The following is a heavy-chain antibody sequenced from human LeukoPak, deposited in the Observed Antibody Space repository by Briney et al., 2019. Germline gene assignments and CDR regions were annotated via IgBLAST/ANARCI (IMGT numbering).Heavy chain of an antibody. Sequence: ASVKASCKASGGTFSSYAISWVRQAPGQGLEWMGRIIPILGIANYAQKFQGRVTITADKSTSTAYMELSSLRSEDTAVYYCARDLWYSSSWYREYNWFDPWGQGTLVTVSS. CDR3: ARDLWYSSSWYREYNWFDP. V-gene: IGHV1-69*04. D-gene: IGHD6-13*01. CDR2: IIPILGIA. CDR1: GGTFSSYA. J-gene: IGHJ5*02.